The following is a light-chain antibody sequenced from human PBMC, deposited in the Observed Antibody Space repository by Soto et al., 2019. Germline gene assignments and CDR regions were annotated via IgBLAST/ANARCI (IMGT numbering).Light chain of an antibody. J-gene: IGLJ2*01. Sequence: QSAPTQPASVSGSPGQSITSSCTGTSSDVGGYNYVSWYQQHPGKAPKLMIYDVSNRPSGVSNRFSGSKSGNTASLTISGLQAEDEADYYCSSYTSSSTVVFGGETKLTVL. CDR2: DVS. CDR1: SSDVGGYNY. CDR3: SSYTSSSTVV. V-gene: IGLV2-14*01.